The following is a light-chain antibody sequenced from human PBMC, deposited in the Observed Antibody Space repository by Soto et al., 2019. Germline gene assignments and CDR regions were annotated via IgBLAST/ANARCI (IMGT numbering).Light chain of an antibody. V-gene: IGKV3-20*01. CDR2: GAS. CDR3: QQYGGSPT. CDR1: QSVSSN. J-gene: IGKJ4*01. Sequence: EIVMTQSPVTLSVSPGERVTLSCRASQSVSSNLAWYQQKPGQAPRIIIFGASGRATGIPDRFTGSGSGTDFTLTISRLEPEDFAVYVCQQYGGSPTFCGGTKVDIK.